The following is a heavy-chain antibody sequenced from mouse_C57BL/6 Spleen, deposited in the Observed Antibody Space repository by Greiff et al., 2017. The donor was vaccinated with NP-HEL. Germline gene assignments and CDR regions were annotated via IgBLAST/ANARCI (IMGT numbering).Heavy chain of an antibody. CDR2: IDPEDGET. Sequence: EVKLMESGAELVKPGASVKLSCTASGFNIKDYYMNWVKQRTEQGLEWIGRIDPEDGETKYDPKFQGKATITADTSSNTAYLQLSSLTSEDTAVYYCYYGNPYCYAMDYWGQGTLVTVSS. CDR1: GFNIKDYY. D-gene: IGHD2-1*01. J-gene: IGHJ4*01. CDR3: YYGNPYCYAMDY. V-gene: IGHV14-2*01.